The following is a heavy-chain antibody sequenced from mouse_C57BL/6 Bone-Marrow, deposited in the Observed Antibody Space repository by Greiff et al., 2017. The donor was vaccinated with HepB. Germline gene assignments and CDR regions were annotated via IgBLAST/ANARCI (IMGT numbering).Heavy chain of an antibody. CDR2: IYPRSGNT. J-gene: IGHJ3*01. Sequence: QVQLKESGAELARPGASVKLSCKASGYTFTSYGISWVKQRTGQGLEWIGEIYPRSGNTYYNEKFKGKATLTADKSSSTAYMELRSLTSEDSAVYFCAREMDDYDWFACWGQGTLVTVSA. D-gene: IGHD2-4*01. V-gene: IGHV1-81*01. CDR3: AREMDDYDWFAC. CDR1: GYTFTSYG.